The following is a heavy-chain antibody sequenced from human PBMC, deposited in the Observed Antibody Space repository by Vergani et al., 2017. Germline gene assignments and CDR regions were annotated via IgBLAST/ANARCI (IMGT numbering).Heavy chain of an antibody. CDR2: ISYDGSNK. Sequence: VQLLESGGGLVQPGRSLRLSCAASGFTFSSYGMHWVRQAPGKGLELVAVISYDGSNKYYADSVKCRFTISRDNSKNTLYLQMNSLRAEDTAVYYCATGADMATTEGWFDPWGQGTLVTVSS. CDR1: GFTFSSYG. CDR3: ATGADMATTEGWFDP. D-gene: IGHD5-24*01. V-gene: IGHV3-30*03. J-gene: IGHJ5*02.